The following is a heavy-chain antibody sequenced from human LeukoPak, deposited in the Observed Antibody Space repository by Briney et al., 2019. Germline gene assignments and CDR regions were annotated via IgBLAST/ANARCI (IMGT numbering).Heavy chain of an antibody. J-gene: IGHJ4*02. Sequence: GGSLRLSCAASGFTFSSYGMHWVRQAPGKGLEWVAVISYDGSNKYYADSVKGRFTISRDNSKNTLYLQMNSLETEDTAVYYCVRVGSVSGSDYLDYWGQGTLVTVSS. D-gene: IGHD6-19*01. V-gene: IGHV3-30*03. CDR3: VRVGSVSGSDYLDY. CDR2: ISYDGSNK. CDR1: GFTFSSYG.